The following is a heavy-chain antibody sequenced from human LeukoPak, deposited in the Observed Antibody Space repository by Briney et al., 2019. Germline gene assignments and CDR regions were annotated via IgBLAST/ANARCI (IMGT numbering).Heavy chain of an antibody. Sequence: GSLRLSCAASGFTFSSYAMHWVRQAPGKGLEWVAVISYDGSNKYYADSVKGRFTISRDNSKNTLYLQMNSLRAEDTAVYYCAREGYYGSGSLGIFFGMDVWGQGTTVTVSS. CDR1: GFTFSSYA. V-gene: IGHV3-30*14. CDR2: ISYDGSNK. J-gene: IGHJ6*02. CDR3: AREGYYGSGSLGIFFGMDV. D-gene: IGHD3-10*01.